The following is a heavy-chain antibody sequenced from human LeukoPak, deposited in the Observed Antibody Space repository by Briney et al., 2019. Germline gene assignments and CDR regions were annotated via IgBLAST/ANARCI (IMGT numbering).Heavy chain of an antibody. Sequence: GGSLKISCKGSGYSFTSYWISWVRQMPGKGLEWMGRIDPSDSYTNYSPSFQGHVTISADKSISTAYLQWSSLKASDTAMYYCARTRYSSTWYLDDYWGQGTLVTVSS. CDR3: ARTRYSSTWYLDDY. CDR2: IDPSDSYT. D-gene: IGHD6-13*01. J-gene: IGHJ4*02. V-gene: IGHV5-10-1*01. CDR1: GYSFTSYW.